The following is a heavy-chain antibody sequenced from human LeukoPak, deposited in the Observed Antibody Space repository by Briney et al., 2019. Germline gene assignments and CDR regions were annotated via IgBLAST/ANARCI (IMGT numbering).Heavy chain of an antibody. CDR2: IYYSGST. CDR1: GGSISSSSYY. J-gene: IGHJ3*02. V-gene: IGHV4-39*01. Sequence: PSETLSLTCTVPGGSISSSSYYWGWIRQPPGKGLEWIGSIYYSGSTYYNPSLKSRVTISVDTSKNQFSLKLSSVTAADTAVYYCARVIVVVVAATDAFDIWGQGTMVTVSS. D-gene: IGHD2-15*01. CDR3: ARVIVVVVAATDAFDI.